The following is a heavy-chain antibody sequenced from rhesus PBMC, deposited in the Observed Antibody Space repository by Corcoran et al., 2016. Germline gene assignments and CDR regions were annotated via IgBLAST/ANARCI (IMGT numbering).Heavy chain of an antibody. CDR3: ARDSGTPDY. D-gene: IGHD6-25*01. CDR1: GGSVSSNNW. J-gene: IGHJ4*01. CDR2: IGGSSGST. V-gene: IGHV4S19*01. Sequence: QVQLQESGPGLVKPSETLSLTCAVSGGSVSSNNWWTWIRQPPGKGLERIGFIGGSSGSTYYNPSLKSRVTVSTDTSKNQFSLKLTSVTAADTAVYYCARDSGTPDYWGQGVLVTVSS.